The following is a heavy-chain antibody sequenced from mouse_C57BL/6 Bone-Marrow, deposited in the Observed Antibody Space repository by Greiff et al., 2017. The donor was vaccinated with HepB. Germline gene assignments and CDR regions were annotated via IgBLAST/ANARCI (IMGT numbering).Heavy chain of an antibody. CDR3: ARQGSYYSYSCWCFDV. J-gene: IGHJ1*03. CDR2: ISSGGSYT. V-gene: IGHV5-6*01. Sequence: EVKLMESGGDLVKPGETLKLSCAVSGFTFSSYGMSWVRQSPDKRLEWVATISSGGSYTYYPDIVKGQFIISRDKAKNTLYLQMRSLKSDATAMYYCARQGSYYSYSCWCFDVWGTGTTVTVSS. D-gene: IGHD2-12*01. CDR1: GFTFSSYG.